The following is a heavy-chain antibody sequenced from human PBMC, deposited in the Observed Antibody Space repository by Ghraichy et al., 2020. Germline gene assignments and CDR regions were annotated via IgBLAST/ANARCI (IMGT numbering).Heavy chain of an antibody. CDR3: ARVWGGSQYYFDY. V-gene: IGHV4-59*01. CDR2: IYYSGST. D-gene: IGHD1-26*01. J-gene: IGHJ4*02. Sequence: SETLSLTCTVSGGSISSYYWSWIRQPPGKGLEWIGYIYYSGSTNYNPSLKSRVTISVDTSKNQFSLKLSSVTAADTAVYYCARVWGGSQYYFDYWGQGTLVTVSS. CDR1: GGSISSYY.